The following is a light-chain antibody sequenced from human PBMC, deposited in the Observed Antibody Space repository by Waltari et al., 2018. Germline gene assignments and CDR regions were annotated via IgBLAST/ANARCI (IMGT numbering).Light chain of an antibody. CDR2: KDT. CDR1: ALPKPY. V-gene: IGLV3-25*03. Sequence: SYELTQPPSVSVSPGQTARITCSGDALPKPYAFWYQQKPGQAPVLIIDKDTQRPSGIPERFSGSSSGTTVTMTISGVQAEDEADYYCLSADSSGTSKVFGGGTKLTVL. CDR3: LSADSSGTSKV. J-gene: IGLJ3*02.